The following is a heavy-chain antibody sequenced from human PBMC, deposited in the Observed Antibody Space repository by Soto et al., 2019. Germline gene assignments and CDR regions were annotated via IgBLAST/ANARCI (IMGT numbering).Heavy chain of an antibody. CDR3: ARGALYGGNSYYY. V-gene: IGHV4-34*01. Sequence: PSETLSLTCAVYGESFSGYYWSWIRQSPGKGLEWIGEINHRGSTNYNPSLKSRVTVSVDTSKNQFSLKLSSVTAADTAVYYCARGALYGGNSYYYWGQGTQVTSPQ. CDR1: GESFSGYY. CDR2: INHRGST. D-gene: IGHD2-15*01. J-gene: IGHJ4*02.